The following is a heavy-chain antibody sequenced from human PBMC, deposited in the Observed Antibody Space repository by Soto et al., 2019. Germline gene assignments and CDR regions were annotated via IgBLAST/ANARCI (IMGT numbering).Heavy chain of an antibody. CDR2: IYYSGST. D-gene: IGHD6-25*01. J-gene: IGHJ4*02. V-gene: IGHV4-59*01. CDR3: ARIAAGPRLIYYFDY. Sequence: SETLSLTCTVSDGPISSYYWSWIRQPPGKGLEWIGYIYYSGSTNYNPSLKSRVTISVDTSKNQFSLKLSSVTAADTAVYYCARIAAGPRLIYYFDYWGQGTLVTVSS. CDR1: DGPISSYY.